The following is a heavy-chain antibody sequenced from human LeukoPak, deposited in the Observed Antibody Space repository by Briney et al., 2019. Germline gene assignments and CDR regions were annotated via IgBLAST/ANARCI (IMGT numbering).Heavy chain of an antibody. J-gene: IGHJ4*02. CDR3: ARLSPIWWFY. CDR1: GGSISSSSHY. CDR2: IYYDGRN. V-gene: IGHV4-39*01. Sequence: KPSETLSLTCTVSGGSISSSSHYLGWIRQPPGKGLEWIGSIYYDGRNYYNPSLKNRVTISADTSKNQFSLKLSSVTAADTAVYYCARLSPIWWFYWGQRTLVTVSS. D-gene: IGHD2-21*01.